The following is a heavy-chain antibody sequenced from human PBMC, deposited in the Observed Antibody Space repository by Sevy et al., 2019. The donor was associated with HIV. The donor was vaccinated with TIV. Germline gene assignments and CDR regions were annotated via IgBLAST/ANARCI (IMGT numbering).Heavy chain of an antibody. CDR3: ATLYYDYIWGSYRYPYYFDY. CDR2: FDPEDGET. D-gene: IGHD3-16*02. V-gene: IGHV1-24*01. CDR1: GYTLTELS. J-gene: IGHJ4*02. Sequence: ASVKVSCKVSGYTLTELSMHWVRQAPGKGLEWMGGFDPEDGETIYAQKFQGRVTMTEDTSTDTAYMELSSLRAEETAVYYCATLYYDYIWGSYRYPYYFDYWGQGTLVTVSS.